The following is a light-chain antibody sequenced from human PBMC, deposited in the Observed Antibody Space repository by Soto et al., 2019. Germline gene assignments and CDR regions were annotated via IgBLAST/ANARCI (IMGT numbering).Light chain of an antibody. CDR2: SAS. CDR1: QTISRY. CDR3: QQCYGSSLT. Sequence: IQTCLSLSYLSASVGDRVTITFRASQTISRYLNWYQQRPGKAPNLLIYSASSLQSGVPSRFSGSGSGTDFTLTISGLQPDDFATYYCQQCYGSSLTFGQGTMVDIK. J-gene: IGKJ1*01. V-gene: IGKV1-39*01.